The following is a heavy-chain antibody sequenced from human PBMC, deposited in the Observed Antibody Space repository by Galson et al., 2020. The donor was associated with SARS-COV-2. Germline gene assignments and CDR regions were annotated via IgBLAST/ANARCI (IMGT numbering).Heavy chain of an antibody. J-gene: IGHJ4*02. CDR2: IYYSGST. V-gene: IGHV4-31*03. CDR1: GATMRSDGNY. CDR3: ASGGNCSPVLFDS. D-gene: IGHD2-15*01. Sequence: SETLSLTCTVSGATMRSDGNYWSWVPQHTGQGLEWIGSIYYSGSTYSNPSLKSRLTITLDTSETQFSLTLSSLTAADSAVYYCASGGNCSPVLFDSCGQGTLVSVSS.